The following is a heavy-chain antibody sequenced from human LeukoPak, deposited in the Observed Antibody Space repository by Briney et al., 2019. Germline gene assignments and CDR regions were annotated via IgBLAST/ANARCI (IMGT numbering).Heavy chain of an antibody. D-gene: IGHD3-3*01. J-gene: IGHJ4*02. V-gene: IGHV4-4*07. CDR2: IYTRGST. CDR3: ARENFWSGYYSYFDY. CDR1: GGSFSGYY. Sequence: SETLSLTCAVYGGSFSGYYWSWIRQPAGKGLEWIGRIYTRGSTNYNPSLKSRVTMSVDTSKNQFSLKLSSVTAADTTVYYCARENFWSGYYSYFDYWGQGTLVTVSS.